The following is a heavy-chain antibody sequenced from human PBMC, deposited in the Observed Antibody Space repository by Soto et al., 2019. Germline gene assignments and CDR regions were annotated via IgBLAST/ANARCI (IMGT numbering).Heavy chain of an antibody. Sequence: QLQLQESGSGQVKPSQTLSLTCAVSGGSISSGGYSWSWIRQPPGKGLGWIGYIYHSGSTYYNPSLKSRVTISVDRSKNQFSLKLSSVTAADTAVYYCARVPGPWGQGTLVTVSS. CDR3: ARVPGP. CDR1: GGSISSGGYS. CDR2: IYHSGST. J-gene: IGHJ5*02. V-gene: IGHV4-30-2*01.